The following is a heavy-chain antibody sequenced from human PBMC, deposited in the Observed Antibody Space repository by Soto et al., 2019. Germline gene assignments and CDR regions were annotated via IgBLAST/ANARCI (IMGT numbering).Heavy chain of an antibody. D-gene: IGHD6-19*01. CDR2: VSYDGSNK. V-gene: IGHV3-30*18. CDR1: GFTFRNYG. Sequence: GGSLRLSCGASGFTFRNYGIHWVRQAPGKGLEWVAVVSYDGSNKNYANSVTGRLTISRDDSKYTLYLQMNSLRAEDTAFYYCAKYLFSFRTVADRQFDCWGQGTLVTVSS. CDR3: AKYLFSFRTVADRQFDC. J-gene: IGHJ4*02.